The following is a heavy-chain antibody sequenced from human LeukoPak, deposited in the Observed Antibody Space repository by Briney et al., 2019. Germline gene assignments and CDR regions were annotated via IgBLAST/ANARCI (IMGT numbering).Heavy chain of an antibody. CDR3: ARKRGYSYGPFDY. D-gene: IGHD5-18*01. Sequence: GGSLRLSCAASGFTFSSYWMSWVRQAPGKGLEWVANIKQDGSEKYYEDSVRGRFTISRDNAKNSLYLQMNSLRAEDTAVYYCARKRGYSYGPFDYWGQGTLVTVSS. J-gene: IGHJ4*02. CDR1: GFTFSSYW. CDR2: IKQDGSEK. V-gene: IGHV3-7*01.